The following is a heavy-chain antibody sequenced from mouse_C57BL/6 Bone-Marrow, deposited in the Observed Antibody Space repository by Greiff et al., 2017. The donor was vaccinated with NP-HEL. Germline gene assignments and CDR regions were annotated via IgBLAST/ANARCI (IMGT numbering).Heavy chain of an antibody. J-gene: IGHJ2*01. CDR2: IDPSDSYT. D-gene: IGHD1-1*01. CDR3: ARRTTVVYFDY. Sequence: QVQLQQPGAELVRPGTSVKLSCKASGYTFTSYWMHWVKQRPGQGLEWIGVIDPSDSYTNYIQKFKGKATLTVDTSSSTAYMQLSSLTSEDSAVYYCARRTTVVYFDYWGQGATLTVSS. CDR1: GYTFTSYW. V-gene: IGHV1-59*01.